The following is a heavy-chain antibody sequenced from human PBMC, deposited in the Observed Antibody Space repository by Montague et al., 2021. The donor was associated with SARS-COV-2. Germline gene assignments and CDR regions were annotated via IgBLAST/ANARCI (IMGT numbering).Heavy chain of an antibody. D-gene: IGHD1/OR15-1a*01. J-gene: IGHJ3*02. CDR1: GFSLSSYS. CDR2: FSGSSTKK. Sequence: SLRLSCSASGFSLSSYSMNWVRQAPGKGLEWVSYFSGSSTKKNFADSVKGRFTISRDIAKNSLYLQMDSLTDEDTAVYYCARDAGDNWNTEAYALDMWGQGTMVTVSS. V-gene: IGHV3-48*02. CDR3: ARDAGDNWNTEAYALDM.